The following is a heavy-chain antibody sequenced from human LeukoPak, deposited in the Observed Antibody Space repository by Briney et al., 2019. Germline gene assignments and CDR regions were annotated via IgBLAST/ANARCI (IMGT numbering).Heavy chain of an antibody. J-gene: IGHJ4*02. V-gene: IGHV1-69*04. Sequence: ASVKVSCKASGGTFSSYSISWVRQAPGQGLEWMGRIIPILGIANYAQKFQGRVTITADKSTSTAYMELSSLRSEDTAVYYCARGYQKWLADYWGQGTLVTVSS. CDR1: GGTFSSYS. CDR2: IIPILGIA. D-gene: IGHD3-22*01. CDR3: ARGYQKWLADY.